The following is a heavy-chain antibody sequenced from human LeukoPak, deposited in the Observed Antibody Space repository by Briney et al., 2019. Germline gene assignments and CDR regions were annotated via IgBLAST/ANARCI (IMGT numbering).Heavy chain of an antibody. CDR2: ISWISGNI. CDR3: AKSPLYGSGTYSKGYFDY. D-gene: IGHD3-10*01. Sequence: GGSLRLSCAASGFTFDDYAMHWVRQAPGKGLEWVSGISWISGNIIYADSVKGRFTVSRDNAKNSLYLQMNSLRAEDTAFYYCAKSPLYGSGTYSKGYFDYWGQGTLVTVSS. J-gene: IGHJ4*02. V-gene: IGHV3-9*01. CDR1: GFTFDDYA.